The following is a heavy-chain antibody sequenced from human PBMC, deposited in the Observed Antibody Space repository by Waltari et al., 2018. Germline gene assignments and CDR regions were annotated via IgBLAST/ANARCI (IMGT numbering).Heavy chain of an antibody. J-gene: IGHJ4*02. Sequence: QEHLVQSGAEVKKPGASVKVSCKASGYTHTGNYIHWVRQAPGQGLDWMGWINPNSGGTNYAQKFQGRVTVTRDMSISTAYMEVSSLRSDDTAVYYCARSPWNGPLDYWGQGTLVTVSS. D-gene: IGHD2-8*01. CDR3: ARSPWNGPLDY. V-gene: IGHV1-2*02. CDR2: INPNSGGT. CDR1: GYTHTGNY.